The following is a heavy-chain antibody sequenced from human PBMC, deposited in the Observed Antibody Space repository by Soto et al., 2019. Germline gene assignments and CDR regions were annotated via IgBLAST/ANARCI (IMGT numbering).Heavy chain of an antibody. D-gene: IGHD6-13*01. Sequence: QVQLQESGPGLVRPSGTVSLTCAVSGGSISSDNWWSWVRQPPGKGLEWIGEIHHSGSTNYNPSLNSRVTMSVVPSNNLFSLTLNSVTAADTAFYYCARDQGSHPGDWGQGTLVSVSS. CDR2: IHHSGST. CDR1: GGSISSDNW. V-gene: IGHV4-4*02. J-gene: IGHJ4*02. CDR3: ARDQGSHPGD.